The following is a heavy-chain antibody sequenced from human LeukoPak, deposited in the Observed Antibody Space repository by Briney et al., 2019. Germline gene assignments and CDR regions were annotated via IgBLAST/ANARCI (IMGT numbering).Heavy chain of an antibody. CDR1: GGSFSGYY. CDR2: INHSGST. CDR3: ARGRAAAGYY. V-gene: IGHV4-34*01. D-gene: IGHD6-13*01. Sequence: SETLSLTCAVYGGSFSGYYWSWIRQPPGKGLEWIGEINHSGSTNYNPSLKSRVTISVDTPKNQFSLKLSSVTAADTAVYYCARGRAAAGYYWGQGTLVTVSP. J-gene: IGHJ4*02.